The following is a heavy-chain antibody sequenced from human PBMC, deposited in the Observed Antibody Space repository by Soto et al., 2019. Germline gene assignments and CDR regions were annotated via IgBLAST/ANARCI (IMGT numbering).Heavy chain of an antibody. Sequence: HLGGSLRLSCAASGFTFTTYWMTWVRQAPGNGLEWVANIKQDGSEKFYVGSVRGRFTISRDNAKNSMYLQMNSLRAEDTAVYYCARRSSGRLTTAWAPLDWWGQGTLVTVSS. CDR3: ARRSSGRLTTAWAPLDW. CDR1: GFTFTTYW. V-gene: IGHV3-7*03. CDR2: IKQDGSEK. J-gene: IGHJ4*02. D-gene: IGHD2-15*01.